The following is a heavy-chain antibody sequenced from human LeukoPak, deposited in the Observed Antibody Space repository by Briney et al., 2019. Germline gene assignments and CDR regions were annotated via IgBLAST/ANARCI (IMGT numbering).Heavy chain of an antibody. J-gene: IGHJ3*02. CDR2: IYYSGST. Sequence: SETLSLTCTVSGDSINSNNYYWSWIRQPPGKGLEWIGYIYYSGSTNYNPSLKSRVTISVDTSKNQFSLKLSSVTAADTAVYYRARDDYVWGSYRTHAFDIWGQGTMVTVSS. CDR3: ARDDYVWGSYRTHAFDI. D-gene: IGHD3-16*02. CDR1: GDSINSNNYY. V-gene: IGHV4-61*01.